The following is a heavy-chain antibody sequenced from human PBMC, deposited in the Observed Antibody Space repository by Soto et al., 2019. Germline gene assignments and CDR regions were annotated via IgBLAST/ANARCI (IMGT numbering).Heavy chain of an antibody. CDR2: IYYSGST. Sequence: SETLSLTCTVSGASISSGDYHWSWIRQPPGKGLEWIGYIYYSGSTYYNPSLKSRVTISVDSSKNQFSLKLSSVTAADTAVYYCARAPSGSLSAFHIWGQGTMVTVTS. D-gene: IGHD2-15*01. J-gene: IGHJ3*02. CDR1: GASISSGDYH. V-gene: IGHV4-30-4*01. CDR3: ARAPSGSLSAFHI.